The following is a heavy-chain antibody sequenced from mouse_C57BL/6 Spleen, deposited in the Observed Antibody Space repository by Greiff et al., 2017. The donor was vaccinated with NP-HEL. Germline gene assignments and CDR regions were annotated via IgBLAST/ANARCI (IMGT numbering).Heavy chain of an antibody. CDR1: GYTFTSYW. Sequence: QVQLQQPGAELVRPGTSVKLSCKASGYTFTSYWMHWVKQRPGQGLEWIGVIDPSDSYTNYNQKFKGKATLTVDTSSSTAYMQLSSLTSEDSAVYYCARSGDGYPHFDYWGQGTTLTVSS. CDR2: IDPSDSYT. D-gene: IGHD2-3*01. V-gene: IGHV1-59*01. J-gene: IGHJ2*01. CDR3: ARSGDGYPHFDY.